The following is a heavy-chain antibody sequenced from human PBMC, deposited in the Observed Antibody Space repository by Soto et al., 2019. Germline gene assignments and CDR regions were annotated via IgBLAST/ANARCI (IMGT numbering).Heavy chain of an antibody. CDR1: GGSISGHY. V-gene: IGHV4-59*11. CDR3: ATGGWYNDP. D-gene: IGHD6-19*01. CDR2: VYYTGTT. J-gene: IGHJ5*02. Sequence: QVQLQESGPGLVKPSETLSLTCTVSGGSISGHYWSWIRQPPGKGLEWLGYVYYTGTTNYNPSLGSRVTLPVDTAKNQFSLRLTSVTAADAAVYYCATGGWYNDPWGQGTLVTVSS.